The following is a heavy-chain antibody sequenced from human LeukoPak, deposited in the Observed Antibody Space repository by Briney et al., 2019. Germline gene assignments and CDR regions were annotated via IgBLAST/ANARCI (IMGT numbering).Heavy chain of an antibody. CDR3: ARASRSRRITIFGVAPDYYYYMDV. D-gene: IGHD3-3*01. CDR2: MNPNSGNT. J-gene: IGHJ6*03. Sequence: ASVKVSCKASGYTFTAYYIHWVRQAPGQGLEWMGWMNPNSGNTGYAQKFQGRVTITRNTSISTAYMELSSLRSEDTAVYYCARASRSRRITIFGVAPDYYYYMDVWGKGTTVTVSS. V-gene: IGHV1-8*03. CDR1: GYTFTAYY.